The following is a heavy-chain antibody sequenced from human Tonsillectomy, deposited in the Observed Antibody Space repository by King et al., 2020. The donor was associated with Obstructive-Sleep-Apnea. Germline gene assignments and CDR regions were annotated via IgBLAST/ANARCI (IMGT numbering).Heavy chain of an antibody. CDR1: GGSISSYY. Sequence: VQLQESGPGLVKPSETLSLTCTVSGGSISSYYWSWIRQPPGKGLEWIGYIYYSGSTNYNPSLKSRVTISVDTSKNQFSLKLISVTAAATAVYYCARDSYDSSGYYSYNWFDPWGQGTLVTVSS. J-gene: IGHJ5*02. CDR3: ARDSYDSSGYYSYNWFDP. V-gene: IGHV4-59*01. CDR2: IYYSGST. D-gene: IGHD3-22*01.